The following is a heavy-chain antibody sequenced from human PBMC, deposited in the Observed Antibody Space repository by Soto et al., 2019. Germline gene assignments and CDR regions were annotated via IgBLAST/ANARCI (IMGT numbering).Heavy chain of an antibody. CDR2: IYPGDSDT. CDR3: ARLANIFAFDN. J-gene: IGHJ4*01. CDR1: GYIFTNYW. Sequence: GESLKISGQGSGYIFTNYWIGWVRQMPGKGLEWMGIIYPGDSDTRYSPSFQGQVTISADKSISTAYLQWSSLKASDTAMYYCARLANIFAFDNWGHGTLVTVS. D-gene: IGHD2-21*01. V-gene: IGHV5-51*01.